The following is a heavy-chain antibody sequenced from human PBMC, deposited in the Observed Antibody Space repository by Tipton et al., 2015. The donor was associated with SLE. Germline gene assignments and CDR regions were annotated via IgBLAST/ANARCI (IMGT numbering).Heavy chain of an antibody. J-gene: IGHJ4*02. Sequence: QLVQSGAEVKKPGASVKVSCKASGYTFTSYGISWVRQAPGQGLEWMGRIIPIFGATNYAQKFQGRVTITADESTSTAYMELSSLRSEDTAVYYCARMDSSSWSRPVGHWGQGTLVTVSS. CDR3: ARMDSSSWSRPVGH. CDR1: GYTFTSYG. V-gene: IGHV1-69*18. D-gene: IGHD6-13*01. CDR2: IIPIFGAT.